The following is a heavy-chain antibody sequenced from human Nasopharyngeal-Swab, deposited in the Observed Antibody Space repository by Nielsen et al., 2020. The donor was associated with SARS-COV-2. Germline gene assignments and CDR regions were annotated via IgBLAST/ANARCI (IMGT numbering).Heavy chain of an antibody. CDR2: IYYSGST. V-gene: IGHV4-39*07. D-gene: IGHD3-10*01. J-gene: IGHJ6*03. Sequence: WIRQHPGKGLEWIGSIYYSGSTYYNPSRKSRVTISVDTSKNKFSLMLSSVTAADTAVYYCAGERDRGGIWNYYCYYMDVWGKGTTVTVSS. CDR3: AGERDRGGIWNYYCYYMDV.